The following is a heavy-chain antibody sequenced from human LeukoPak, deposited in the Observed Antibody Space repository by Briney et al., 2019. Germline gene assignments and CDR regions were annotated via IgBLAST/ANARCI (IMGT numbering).Heavy chain of an antibody. V-gene: IGHV5-51*01. J-gene: IGHJ6*02. CDR1: GYSFTSYC. D-gene: IGHD4-17*01. CDR3: ARRATTSGSGMDV. CDR2: ICPGDSDT. Sequence: GESLKISCKTSGYSFTSYCIGWVRQMSGRGLEWMGIICPGDSDTRYSPSFQGQVTISADKSLRTAYLQWSSLNASDTAMYYCARRATTSGSGMDVWGQGTTVTVSS.